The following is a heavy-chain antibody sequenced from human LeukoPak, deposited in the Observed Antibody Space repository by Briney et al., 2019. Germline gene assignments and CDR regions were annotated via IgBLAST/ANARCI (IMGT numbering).Heavy chain of an antibody. CDR1: GFTFSSYA. CDR2: IYSGGST. CDR3: ARDPSSAYYYYYGMDV. J-gene: IGHJ6*04. Sequence: GRSLRLSCAASGFTFSSYAMHWVRQAPGKGLEWVSVIYSGGSTYYADSVKGRFTISRDNSKNTLYLQMNSLRAEDTAVYYCARDPSSAYYYYYGMDVWGKGTTVTVSS. V-gene: IGHV3-53*01. D-gene: IGHD6-13*01.